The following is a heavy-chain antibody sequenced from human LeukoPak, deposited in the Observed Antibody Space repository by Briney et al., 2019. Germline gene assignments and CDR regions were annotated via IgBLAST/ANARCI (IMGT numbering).Heavy chain of an antibody. D-gene: IGHD3-3*01. V-gene: IGHV4-59*11. CDR2: IYYSGGT. Sequence: SGTLSLTCIVSGDSISSHYWSWIRQPPGKGLEYIGYIYYSGGTDYNPSLKSRVTISLDTSKNQFSLNLTSVTAADTAVYYCARRSGVLASRDYRYHFDFWGQGTLVTVSS. J-gene: IGHJ4*02. CDR3: ARRSGVLASRDYRYHFDF. CDR1: GDSISSHY.